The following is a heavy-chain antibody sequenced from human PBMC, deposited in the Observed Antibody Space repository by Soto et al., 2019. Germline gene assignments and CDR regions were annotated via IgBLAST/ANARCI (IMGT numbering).Heavy chain of an antibody. J-gene: IGHJ5*02. V-gene: IGHV3-23*01. CDR2: ISGSGYSI. Sequence: GGSLRLSCAASGFTFSSYAMSWVRQAPGKGLEWVSGISGSGYSIYYGDSVKGRFTISRDNSKNMLYLQMNSLRAEDTAVYYCAKGVDTTRTHNFFDPWGQGSLVTVSS. CDR1: GFTFSSYA. D-gene: IGHD5-18*01. CDR3: AKGVDTTRTHNFFDP.